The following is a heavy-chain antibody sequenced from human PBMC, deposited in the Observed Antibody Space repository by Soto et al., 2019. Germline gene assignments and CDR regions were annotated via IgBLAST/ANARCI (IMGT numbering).Heavy chain of an antibody. J-gene: IGHJ5*02. D-gene: IGHD1-26*01. CDR1: GYTFTSYG. CDR2: ISAYNGNT. V-gene: IGHV1-18*01. Sequence: QVQLVQSGAEVKKPGASVKVSCKASGYTFTSYGISWVRQAPGQGLEWMGRISAYNGNTNYAQKLQGRVTMTTDTPTSTAYMELRSLRADDTAGYYWARVVGALGPWFEPWCQATLVTVSS. CDR3: ARVVGALGPWFEP.